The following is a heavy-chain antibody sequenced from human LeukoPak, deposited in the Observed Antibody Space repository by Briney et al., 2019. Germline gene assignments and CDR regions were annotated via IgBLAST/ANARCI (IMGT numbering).Heavy chain of an antibody. D-gene: IGHD2-15*01. V-gene: IGHV4-59*01. CDR2: IYYSGST. J-gene: IGHJ4*02. CDR3: ARDPCSDGICPDY. CDR1: GGSISNYF. Sequence: SETLSLTCTVSGGSISNYFWTWIRQPPGAGLEWIGYIYYSGSTDYNPSLKSRVSISVDTSKKQVSLKLSSVTAADTAVYYCARDPCSDGICPDYWGQGILVTVSS.